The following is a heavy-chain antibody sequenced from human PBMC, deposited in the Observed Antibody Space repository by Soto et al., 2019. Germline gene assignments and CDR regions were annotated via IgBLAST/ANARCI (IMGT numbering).Heavy chain of an antibody. D-gene: IGHD3-22*01. CDR3: ARDAANYYGPPQIYGMDV. CDR2: INHSGST. CDR1: GGSFSGYY. Sequence: SETLSLTCAVYGGSFSGYYWSWIRQPPGKGLEWIGEINHSGSTNYNPSLKSRVTISVDTSKNQFSLKLSSVTAADTAVYYCARDAANYYGPPQIYGMDVWGQGTTVTVSS. J-gene: IGHJ6*02. V-gene: IGHV4-34*01.